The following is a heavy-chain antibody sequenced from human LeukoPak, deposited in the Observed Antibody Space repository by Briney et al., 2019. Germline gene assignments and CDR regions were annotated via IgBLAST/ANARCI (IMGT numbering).Heavy chain of an antibody. J-gene: IGHJ4*02. V-gene: IGHV3-23*01. D-gene: IGHD4-17*01. CDR2: ISGSDNST. Sequence: GGSLRLSCAASGFTFGTYALSWVRQAPGKGLEWVSSISGSDNSTYYADSVKGRFTISRDNSKNTLYLQMNSLRAEDTAVYYCAKDPMTTVTTTAYWGQGTLVTVSS. CDR1: GFTFGTYA. CDR3: AKDPMTTVTTTAY.